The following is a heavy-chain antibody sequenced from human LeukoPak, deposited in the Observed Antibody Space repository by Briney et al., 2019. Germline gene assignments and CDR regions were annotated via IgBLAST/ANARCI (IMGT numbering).Heavy chain of an antibody. V-gene: IGHV3-30*03. CDR1: GFTFSSYG. Sequence: GSLRLSCAASGFTFSSYGMHWVRQAPGKGLEWVAVISYDGSNKYYANSVKGRFTISRDNSENMMYLQMNSLRADDTAVYYCARGIYLSLIVVVTASDYWGQGTLVTVSS. CDR3: ARGIYLSLIVVVTASDY. D-gene: IGHD2-21*02. CDR2: ISYDGSNK. J-gene: IGHJ4*02.